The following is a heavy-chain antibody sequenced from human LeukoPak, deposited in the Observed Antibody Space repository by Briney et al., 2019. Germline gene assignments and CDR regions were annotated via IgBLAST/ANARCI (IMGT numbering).Heavy chain of an antibody. D-gene: IGHD2-2*01. J-gene: IGHJ4*02. CDR1: GGIFSSYA. Sequence: ASVEVSCKASGGIFSSYAISWVRQAPGQGLEWMGRIIPILGIANYAQKFQGRVTITADKSTSTAYMDLSSLRSEDTAVYYCARDVPPYYFDYWGQGTLVTVSS. CDR2: IIPILGIA. V-gene: IGHV1-69*04. CDR3: ARDVPPYYFDY.